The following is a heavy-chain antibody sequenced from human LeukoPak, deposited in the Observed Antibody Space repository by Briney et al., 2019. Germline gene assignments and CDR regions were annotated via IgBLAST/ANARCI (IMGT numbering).Heavy chain of an antibody. CDR2: ISYDGSNK. D-gene: IGHD3-3*01. J-gene: IGHJ6*03. Sequence: GRSLRLSCAASGFTFSSYGMHWVRQAPGKGLEWVAVISYDGSNKYYADSVKGRFTISRDNSKNTLYLQMNSLRAEDTAVYYCVRLGIFGVVIRVMDYYMDVWGKGTTVTVSS. V-gene: IGHV3-30*03. CDR1: GFTFSSYG. CDR3: VRLGIFGVVIRVMDYYMDV.